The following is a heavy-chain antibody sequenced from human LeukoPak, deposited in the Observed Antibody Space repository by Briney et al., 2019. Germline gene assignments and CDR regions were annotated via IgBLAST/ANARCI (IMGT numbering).Heavy chain of an antibody. Sequence: ASVTVSCKASGYTFTSYYMHWVRQAPGQGLEWMGRINPSGGDTSYAQKFQGRLTMTRDTSTNTVYMELTSLRSEDTVVYYCAREVMDNLRFDYWGQGTLVTVSS. CDR3: AREVMDNLRFDY. CDR1: GYTFTSYY. V-gene: IGHV1-46*01. D-gene: IGHD1-14*01. J-gene: IGHJ4*02. CDR2: INPSGGDT.